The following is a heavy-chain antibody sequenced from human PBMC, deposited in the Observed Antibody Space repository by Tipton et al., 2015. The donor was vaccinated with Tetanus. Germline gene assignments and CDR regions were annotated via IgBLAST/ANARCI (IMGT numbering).Heavy chain of an antibody. CDR2: ISSAGSPI. Sequence: SLRLSCAASGFTFNTYSMNWVRRAPGKGLEWISYISSAGSPIYFADSVEGRFTISRDSAKNSLYLQMISLRAEDTAVYSCARGMAEASNCGGDCYSDYWGQGTLVTVSS. J-gene: IGHJ4*02. V-gene: IGHV3-48*04. D-gene: IGHD2-21*02. CDR1: GFTFNTYS. CDR3: ARGMAEASNCGGDCYSDY.